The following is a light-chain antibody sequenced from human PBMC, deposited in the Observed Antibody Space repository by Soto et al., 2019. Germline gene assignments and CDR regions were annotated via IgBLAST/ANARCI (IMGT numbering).Light chain of an antibody. Sequence: QSVLTQPASGYGSLGQSITISCSGTSSDVGAYNYVSWYQQYPGKAPKLMIYHVTDRPSGVSNRFSGSKSGNTASLTISGLQAEDEADYYCCSYTTSNTFVFGTGTNVTVL. CDR3: CSYTTSNTFV. J-gene: IGLJ1*01. CDR1: SSDVGAYNY. CDR2: HVT. V-gene: IGLV2-14*01.